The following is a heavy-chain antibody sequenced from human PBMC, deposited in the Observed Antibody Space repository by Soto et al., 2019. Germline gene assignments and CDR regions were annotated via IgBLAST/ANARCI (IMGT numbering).Heavy chain of an antibody. Sequence: GGSLRLSCAASGFTFSSYAMSWVRQAPGKGLEWVSAISGSGGSTYYADSVKGRFTISRDNSKNTLYLQMNSLRAEDTAVYYCAKDHYYDSSGYSVSSDYWGQGTLVTVSS. V-gene: IGHV3-23*01. J-gene: IGHJ4*02. D-gene: IGHD3-22*01. CDR3: AKDHYYDSSGYSVSSDY. CDR1: GFTFSSYA. CDR2: ISGSGGST.